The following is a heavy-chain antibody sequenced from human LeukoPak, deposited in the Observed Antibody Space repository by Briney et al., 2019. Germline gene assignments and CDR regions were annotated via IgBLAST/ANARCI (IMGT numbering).Heavy chain of an antibody. Sequence: PSETLSLTCAVYGGSFSGYYWSWIRQPPGKGLEWIGEINHSGSTNYNPSLKSRVTISVDTPKNQFSLKLSSVTAADTAVYYGARGVGIFEWFDPWGQGTLVTVSS. V-gene: IGHV4-34*01. D-gene: IGHD3-3*01. CDR3: ARGVGIFEWFDP. J-gene: IGHJ5*02. CDR1: GGSFSGYY. CDR2: INHSGST.